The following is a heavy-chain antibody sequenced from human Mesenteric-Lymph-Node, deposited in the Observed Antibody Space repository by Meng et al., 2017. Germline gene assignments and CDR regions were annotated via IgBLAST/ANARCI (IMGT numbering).Heavy chain of an antibody. CDR3: ARPTLGGFDP. CDR1: GFTFSSYP. CDR2: ISYDGTNK. D-gene: IGHD1-26*01. Sequence: GGSLRLSCAASGFTFSSYPIHWVRQAPAKGLEWVAVISYDGTNKYYADSVKGRFTISSDNSKNTLYLQMDSLRPEDTAVYYCARPTLGGFDPWGQGTLVTVSS. J-gene: IGHJ5*02. V-gene: IGHV3-30*04.